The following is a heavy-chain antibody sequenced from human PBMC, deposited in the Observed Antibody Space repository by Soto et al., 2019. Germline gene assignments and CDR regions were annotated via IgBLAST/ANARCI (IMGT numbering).Heavy chain of an antibody. Sequence: PGESLKISCKASGYSFTNFWIGWVRQMPGKGLEWMGSIYPAYSDTRYSPSFQGQVTISADKSISTAYLQWSSLKASDTAMYYCARHDVCSTYCCHNWFDPWGQGIMGTVSS. D-gene: IGHD2-2*01. CDR1: GYSFTNFW. J-gene: IGHJ5*02. V-gene: IGHV5-51*01. CDR3: ARHDVCSTYCCHNWFDP. CDR2: IYPAYSDT.